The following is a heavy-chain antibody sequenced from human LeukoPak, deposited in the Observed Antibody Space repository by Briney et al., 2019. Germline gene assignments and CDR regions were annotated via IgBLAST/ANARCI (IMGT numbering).Heavy chain of an antibody. CDR1: GFTFSSYA. Sequence: GGSLRLSCAASGFTFSSYAMRWGRQAPGEGLEWVAVISYDGRNKYYADSVKGRFTISRDNSKNTLYLQMTSLRAEETAVDYCAGSSSWYWGQGTLVTVSS. V-gene: IGHV3-30*04. CDR2: ISYDGRNK. J-gene: IGHJ4*02. D-gene: IGHD6-13*01. CDR3: AGSSSWY.